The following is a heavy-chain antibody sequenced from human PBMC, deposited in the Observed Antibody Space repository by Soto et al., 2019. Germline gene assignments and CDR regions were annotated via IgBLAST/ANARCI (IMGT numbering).Heavy chain of an antibody. CDR3: ARDPSGSQGHDGMDV. CDR2: LSRSGSTI. Sequence: EVQLVESGGGLVQPGGSLRLSCAASGFTFSSYEMKWVRQAPGKGLEWVSYLSRSGSTIYYADSVKGRFTISRDNANNSLYLQMNSLRVEDTAVYYCARDPSGSQGHDGMDVWGHGTTVTVSS. D-gene: IGHD5-12*01. CDR1: GFTFSSYE. V-gene: IGHV3-48*03. J-gene: IGHJ6*02.